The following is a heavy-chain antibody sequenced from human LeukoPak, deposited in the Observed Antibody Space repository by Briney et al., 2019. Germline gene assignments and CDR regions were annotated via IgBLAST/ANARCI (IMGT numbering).Heavy chain of an antibody. Sequence: GGSLRLSCAASGFTFSSYGMHWVRQAPGKGLEWVAVISYDGSNKYYADSVKGRFTISRDNSKNTLYLQMNSLRAEDTAVYYCAKTHYYDSSGAAFDYWGQGTLVTVSS. V-gene: IGHV3-30*18. CDR2: ISYDGSNK. D-gene: IGHD3-22*01. CDR3: AKTHYYDSSGAAFDY. CDR1: GFTFSSYG. J-gene: IGHJ4*02.